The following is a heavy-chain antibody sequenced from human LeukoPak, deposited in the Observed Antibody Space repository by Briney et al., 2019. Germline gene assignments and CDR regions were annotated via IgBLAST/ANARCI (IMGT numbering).Heavy chain of an antibody. CDR2: VYYSVNT. Sequence: SETLSLTCTVSGGSISSGSYYWAWIRQPPGKGLGWIGSVYYSVNTYYNPSLKRRVTMSVDTSKNQFSLRLSSVTAADAAVYFCARLVSRGDYEYYYFGMDVWGQGTTVTVSS. CDR3: ARLVSRGDYEYYYFGMDV. V-gene: IGHV4-39*01. CDR1: GGSISSGSYY. J-gene: IGHJ6*02. D-gene: IGHD4-17*01.